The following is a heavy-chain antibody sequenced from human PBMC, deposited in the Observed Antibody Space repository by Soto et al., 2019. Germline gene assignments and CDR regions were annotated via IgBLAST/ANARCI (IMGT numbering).Heavy chain of an antibody. D-gene: IGHD2-2*01. CDR1: GYTFTGYY. CDR3: ARESGHCSSTSCYFWRYFLNYGMDV. J-gene: IGHJ6*02. CDR2: INPNSGGT. V-gene: IGHV1-2*04. Sequence: ASVKVSCKASGYTFTGYYMHWVRQAPGQGLEWMGWINPNSGGTNYAQKFQGWVTMTRDTSISTAYMELSRLRSDDTAVYYCARESGHCSSTSCYFWRYFLNYGMDVGGQGTTVTVSS.